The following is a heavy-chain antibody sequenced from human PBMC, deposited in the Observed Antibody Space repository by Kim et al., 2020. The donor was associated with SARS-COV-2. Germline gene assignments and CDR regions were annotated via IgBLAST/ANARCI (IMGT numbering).Heavy chain of an antibody. D-gene: IGHD4-17*01. Sequence: GGSLRLSCAASGFTFSRYEMNWVRQAPGKGLEWVSYIALGGSHIYYADSAKGRFTISRDNAKNSLYLQMNSLRAEDTAIYYCARDDYGGNSVVDALDIWGEGTMVTVS. J-gene: IGHJ3*02. V-gene: IGHV3-48*03. CDR1: GFTFSRYE. CDR2: IALGGSHI. CDR3: ARDDYGGNSVVDALDI.